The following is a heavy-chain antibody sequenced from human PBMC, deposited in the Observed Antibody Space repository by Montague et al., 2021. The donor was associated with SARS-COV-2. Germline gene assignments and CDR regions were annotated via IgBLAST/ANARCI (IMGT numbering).Heavy chain of an antibody. J-gene: IGHJ5*02. CDR2: IYYSGST. D-gene: IGHD5-12*01. V-gene: IGHV4-59*13. CDR3: ARGVATEEGNWFDP. CDR1: GSSISSYY. Sequence: SETLSLTCTVSGSSISSYYWSWIRQPPGKGLEWIGYIYYSGSTNYNPSLKSRVTISVDTSKNQFSLKLSSVTAADTAVYYCARGVATEEGNWFDPWGQGTLVTVSP.